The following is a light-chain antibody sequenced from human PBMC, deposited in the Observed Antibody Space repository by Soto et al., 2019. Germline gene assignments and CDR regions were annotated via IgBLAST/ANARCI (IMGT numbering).Light chain of an antibody. V-gene: IGLV1-44*01. CDR1: RSDIGSNS. CDR2: NNN. CDR3: AAWDDSLTGPV. Sequence: QSVLTQPPSASGTPGQTVIISCSGSRSDIGSNSVNWYQHLPGTAPKLLIYNNNQRPSGVPDRFSGSKSGTSASLAISGLQSEDEADYYCAAWDDSLTGPVFGNGTKVTVL. J-gene: IGLJ1*01.